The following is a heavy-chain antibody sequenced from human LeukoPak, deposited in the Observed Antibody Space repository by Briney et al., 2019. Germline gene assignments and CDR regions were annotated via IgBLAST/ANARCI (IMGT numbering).Heavy chain of an antibody. Sequence: PGGSLRLSCAASGFTFDDYAMHWVRQAPGKGLEWVSGISWNSGSIGYADSVKGRFTISRDTAKNSLYLQMNSLRAEDTALYYCAKDNGAGLHSSGWYPFHAFDIWGQGTMVTVSS. V-gene: IGHV3-9*01. D-gene: IGHD6-19*01. CDR3: AKDNGAGLHSSGWYPFHAFDI. J-gene: IGHJ3*02. CDR1: GFTFDDYA. CDR2: ISWNSGSI.